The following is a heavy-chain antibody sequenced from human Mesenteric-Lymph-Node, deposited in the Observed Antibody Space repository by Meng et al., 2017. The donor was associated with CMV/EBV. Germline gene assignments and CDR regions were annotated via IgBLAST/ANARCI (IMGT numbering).Heavy chain of an antibody. CDR2: IDKGGSSGNT. D-gene: IGHD2-2*01. CDR3: ATDTLGYCSGTSCYGMDD. J-gene: IGHJ6*02. V-gene: IGHV3-53*05. CDR1: GFIVSRNY. Sequence: GESLKISCAASGFIVSRNYMSWVRQAPGKGLEWVSIIDKGGSSGNTYYAASVKGRFTISRDNSKNTLYLQMNSLRAEDTAVYYCATDTLGYCSGTSCYGMDDWGQGTTVTVSS.